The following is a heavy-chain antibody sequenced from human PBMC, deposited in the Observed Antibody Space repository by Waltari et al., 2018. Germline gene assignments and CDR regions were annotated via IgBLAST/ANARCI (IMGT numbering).Heavy chain of an antibody. Sequence: QVQLVESGGGVVQPGRSLRLSCAASGFTFSSYAMHWVRQAPGKGLEWVAVMSYDGSNKYYADSVKGRFTISRDNSKNTLFLHMNSLRADDTAVYYCTRGASGNYRGHSLDYWGQGTLVTVSP. CDR3: TRGASGNYRGHSLDY. J-gene: IGHJ4*02. D-gene: IGHD1-26*01. V-gene: IGHV3-30*01. CDR1: GFTFSSYA. CDR2: MSYDGSNK.